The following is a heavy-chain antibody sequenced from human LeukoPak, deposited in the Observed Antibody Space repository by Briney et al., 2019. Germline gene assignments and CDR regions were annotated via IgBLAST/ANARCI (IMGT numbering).Heavy chain of an antibody. CDR1: GGSFSGYY. V-gene: IGHV4-34*01. CDR2: INHSGST. CDR3: ASLRYSSSRPNYYYYYMDV. Sequence: PSETLSLTCAVYGGSFSGYYWSWIRQPAGKGLEWVGEINHSGSTNYNPSLKSRVTISVDTSKNQFSLKLSSVTAADTAVYYCASLRYSSSRPNYYYYYMDVWGKGTTVTVSS. D-gene: IGHD6-6*01. J-gene: IGHJ6*03.